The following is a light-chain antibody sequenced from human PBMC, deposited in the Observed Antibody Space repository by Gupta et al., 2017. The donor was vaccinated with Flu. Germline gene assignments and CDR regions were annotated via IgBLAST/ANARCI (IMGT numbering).Light chain of an antibody. CDR3: QVWDITSTHWV. Sequence: SYELTQSPSVSVAPGQTARIICGGNNIGSKSVNWYQQKPGQAPVLVVYDGSDRPSGIPDRFSGSNSGNTATLTISRVEAGDEADYYCQVWDITSTHWVFGGGTKLTAL. CDR2: DGS. CDR1: NIGSKS. J-gene: IGLJ3*02. V-gene: IGLV3-21*02.